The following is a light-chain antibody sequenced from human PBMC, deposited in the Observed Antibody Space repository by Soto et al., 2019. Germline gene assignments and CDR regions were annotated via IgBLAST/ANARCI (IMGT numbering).Light chain of an antibody. V-gene: IGKV3-20*01. CDR1: QSVRSSY. CDR3: QQYGSSPET. J-gene: IGKJ1*01. CDR2: GAS. Sequence: EIVLTQSPGTLSLSPGERATLSCRASQSVRSSYLAWYQQKPGQAPRLVIYGASSRATGIPDRFSGSGSGTDFTLTISRLEPEDSAVYYCQQYGSSPETFGQGTKVETK.